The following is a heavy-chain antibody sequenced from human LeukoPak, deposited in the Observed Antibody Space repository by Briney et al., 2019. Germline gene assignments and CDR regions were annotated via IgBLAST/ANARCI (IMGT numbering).Heavy chain of an antibody. V-gene: IGHV3-48*01. D-gene: IGHD5-18*01. CDR3: ARDQRLWYTATRTTGYYYYGMDV. Sequence: GGSLRLSCAASGFTFSSYSMNWVRQAPGKGLEWVSYISSSSSTIYYADSVKGRFTISRDNAKNSLYLQMNSLRAEDTAVYYCARDQRLWYTATRTTGYYYYGMDVWGQGTTVTVSS. CDR2: ISSSSSTI. CDR1: GFTFSSYS. J-gene: IGHJ6*02.